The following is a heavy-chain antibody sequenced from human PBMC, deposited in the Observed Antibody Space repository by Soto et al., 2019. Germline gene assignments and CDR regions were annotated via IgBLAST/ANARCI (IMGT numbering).Heavy chain of an antibody. V-gene: IGHV4-39*01. CDR1: GGSISSSDYH. CDR2: IYYSGST. J-gene: IGHJ4*02. CDR3: VRHRGPTGPNY. Sequence: QLQLQESGPGLVKPSETLSLTCTVSGGSISSSDYHWGWIRQPPGRGLEWIGSIYYSGSTYYNPSLKSRITISQDMSRNQVSLKLRSVTASDTAVYYCVRHRGPTGPNYWGQGTLVTVSS. D-gene: IGHD3-10*01.